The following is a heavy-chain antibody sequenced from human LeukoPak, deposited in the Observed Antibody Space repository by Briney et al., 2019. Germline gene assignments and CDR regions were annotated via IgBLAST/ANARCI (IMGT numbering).Heavy chain of an antibody. J-gene: IGHJ4*02. Sequence: SETLSLTCTVSGGSISSYYWSWIRQPAGKGLEWIGRIYTSGSTNYNPSLKSRVTMSVDTSKNQFSLKLISVTAADTAVYYCARDLGYCSGDSCYRYFDYWGQGTLVTVSS. CDR2: IYTSGST. CDR3: ARDLGYCSGDSCYRYFDY. CDR1: GGSISSYY. V-gene: IGHV4-4*07. D-gene: IGHD2-15*01.